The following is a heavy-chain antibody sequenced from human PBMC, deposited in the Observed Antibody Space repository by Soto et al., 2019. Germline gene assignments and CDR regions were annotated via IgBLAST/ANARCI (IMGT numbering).Heavy chain of an antibody. CDR1: GGSISSTNW. V-gene: IGHV4-4*02. J-gene: IGHJ4*02. CDR2: VFHSGST. D-gene: IGHD1-1*01. CDR3: ARGGTVPRGTFDF. Sequence: SETLSLTCGVSGGSISSTNWWSWVRQPPGKGLEWIGEVFHSGSTNYNPSLKSRVTISVDKSKNQFSLKLISVTAADTAMYYCARGGTVPRGTFDFWGQGSLATVSS.